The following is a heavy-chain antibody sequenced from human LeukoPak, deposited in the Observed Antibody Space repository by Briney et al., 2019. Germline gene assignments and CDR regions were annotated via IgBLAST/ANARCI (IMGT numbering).Heavy chain of an antibody. CDR1: GYTFTSYG. J-gene: IGHJ5*02. V-gene: IGHV1-18*01. Sequence: ASVKLSCTASGYTFTSYGFSWVRQAPGQGLEWMGWISPYIGNTNYAQKLQGRVTMTTDTSTSTTYMELRSLKSDDTAVDYCARDSKRFYYGSGSYYLWGQGTLVTVSS. CDR2: ISPYIGNT. CDR3: ARDSKRFYYGSGSYYL. D-gene: IGHD3-10*01.